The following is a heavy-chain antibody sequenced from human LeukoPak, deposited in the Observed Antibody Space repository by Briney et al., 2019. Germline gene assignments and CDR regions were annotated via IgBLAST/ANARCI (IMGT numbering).Heavy chain of an antibody. CDR2: ISWNSGSI. J-gene: IGHJ6*03. V-gene: IGHV3-9*01. D-gene: IGHD4-11*01. CDR1: GFTFDDYA. CDR3: AKGTIMTTVTTDYMDV. Sequence: PGRSLRLSCAASGFTFDDYAMHWVRQAPGKGLEWVSGISWNSGSIGYADSVKGRFTISRDNAKNSLYLQMNSLRAEDTVLYYCAKGTIMTTVTTDYMDVWGKGTMVTVSS.